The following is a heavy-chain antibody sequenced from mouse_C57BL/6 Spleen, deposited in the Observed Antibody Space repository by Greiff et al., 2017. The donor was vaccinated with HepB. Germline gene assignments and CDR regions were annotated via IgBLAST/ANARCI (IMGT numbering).Heavy chain of an antibody. J-gene: IGHJ2*01. CDR2: ISNGGGST. D-gene: IGHD1-1*01. CDR3: ARQGGLRGYFDY. V-gene: IGHV5-12*01. CDR1: GFTFSDYY. Sequence: EVKLVESGGGLVQPGGSLKLSCAASGFTFSDYYMYWVRQTPEKRLEWVAYISNGGGSTYYPDTVKGRFTISRDNAKNTLYLQMSRLKSEDTAMYYCARQGGLRGYFDYWGQGTTLTVSS.